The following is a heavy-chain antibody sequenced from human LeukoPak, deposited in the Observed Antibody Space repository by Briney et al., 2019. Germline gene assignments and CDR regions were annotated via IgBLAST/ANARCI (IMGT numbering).Heavy chain of an antibody. D-gene: IGHD2-8*01. Sequence: PSETLSLTCTVSGGSISSYYWSWIRQPPGKGLEWIGYIYYSGSTNYNPSLKSRVTISVDTSKNQFSLKLSSVTAADTAVYYCARAFKVGVGKLSYYYYGMDVWGQGTTVTVSS. CDR3: ARAFKVGVGKLSYYYYGMDV. CDR2: IYYSGST. CDR1: GGSISSYY. J-gene: IGHJ6*02. V-gene: IGHV4-59*01.